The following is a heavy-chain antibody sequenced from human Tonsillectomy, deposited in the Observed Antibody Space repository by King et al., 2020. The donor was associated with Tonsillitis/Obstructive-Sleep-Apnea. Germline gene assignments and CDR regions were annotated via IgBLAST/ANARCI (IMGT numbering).Heavy chain of an antibody. CDR2: SRPNNGDT. CDR1: GYTFTSYD. Sequence: QLVQSGAEVKKPGASVKVSCKASGYTFTSYDITWVRQAPGQGLEWMGWSRPNNGDTNYAQKLQGRVTMTSDTSTSTAYMELRSLRSDDTAVYYCARDYYDSSGYYRGYFQHWGQGTLVTVSS. J-gene: IGHJ1*01. CDR3: ARDYYDSSGYYRGYFQH. D-gene: IGHD3-22*01. V-gene: IGHV1-18*01.